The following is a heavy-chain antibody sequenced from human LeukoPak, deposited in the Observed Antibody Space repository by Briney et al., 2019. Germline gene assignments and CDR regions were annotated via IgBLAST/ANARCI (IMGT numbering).Heavy chain of an antibody. D-gene: IGHD6-13*01. Sequence: GGSLRLSCAASGFTFSSYGMHWVRQAPGKGLEWVAFIRYDGSNKYYADSVKGRFTISRDNSKNTLYLQMNSLRAEDTAVYYCAKGAYSSSWYRPSPPGAIDAFDIWGQGTMVTVSS. CDR1: GFTFSSYG. J-gene: IGHJ3*02. CDR2: IRYDGSNK. CDR3: AKGAYSSSWYRPSPPGAIDAFDI. V-gene: IGHV3-30*02.